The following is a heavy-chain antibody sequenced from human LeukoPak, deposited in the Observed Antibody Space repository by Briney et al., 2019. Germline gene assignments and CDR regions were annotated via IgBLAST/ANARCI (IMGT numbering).Heavy chain of an antibody. Sequence: GGSLRLSCAASGFTFSSYEMNWVRQAPGKGLEWVSYISSSGSTIYYADSVKGRFTISRDNAKNSLYLQMNSLRAEDTAVYYCARAPVGATGDAFDISGQGTMGSVST. J-gene: IGHJ3*02. CDR2: ISSSGSTI. CDR3: ARAPVGATGDAFDI. D-gene: IGHD1-26*01. CDR1: GFTFSSYE. V-gene: IGHV3-48*03.